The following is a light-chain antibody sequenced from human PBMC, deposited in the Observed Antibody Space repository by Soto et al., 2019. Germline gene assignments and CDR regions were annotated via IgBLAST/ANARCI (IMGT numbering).Light chain of an antibody. CDR3: QQSYSTSWT. Sequence: IXXXXXPXSLSASVXXRGXXTCRASQSISSYLNWFQQKPRKAPKLLIYAASSLQSGVPSRFSGSGSGTDFTLTISSLQPEDFATYYCQQSYSTSWTFGQGTKVDI. CDR2: AAS. V-gene: IGKV1-39*01. J-gene: IGKJ1*01. CDR1: QSISSY.